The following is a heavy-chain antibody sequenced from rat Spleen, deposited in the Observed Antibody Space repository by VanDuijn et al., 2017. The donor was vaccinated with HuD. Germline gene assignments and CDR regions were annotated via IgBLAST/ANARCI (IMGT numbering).Heavy chain of an antibody. CDR2: ISYDGSST. Sequence: EVQLVESGGGLVQPGRSLKLSYAASGFTFSNYGMAWVRQAPTKGLEWVATISYDGSSTYYRESVKGRFTISRDKAKSTLYLQMDSLRSEDTATYYCARGYYGYTYYFDYWGQGVMVTVSS. J-gene: IGHJ2*01. V-gene: IGHV5-29*01. CDR1: GFTFSNYG. CDR3: ARGYYGYTYYFDY. D-gene: IGHD1-9*01.